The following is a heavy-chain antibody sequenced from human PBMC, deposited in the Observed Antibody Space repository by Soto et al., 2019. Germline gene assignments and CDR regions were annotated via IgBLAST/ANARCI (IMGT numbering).Heavy chain of an antibody. D-gene: IGHD5-12*01. CDR3: ARFNSGYESFYYYYGMDV. CDR2: IYYSGST. Sequence: SETLSLTCTVSGGSISSYYWGWIRQPPGKGLEWIGSIYYSGSTYYNPSLKSRVTISVDTSKNQFSLKLSSVTAADTAVYYCARFNSGYESFYYYYGMDVWGQGTAVTV. V-gene: IGHV4-39*01. J-gene: IGHJ6*02. CDR1: GGSISSYY.